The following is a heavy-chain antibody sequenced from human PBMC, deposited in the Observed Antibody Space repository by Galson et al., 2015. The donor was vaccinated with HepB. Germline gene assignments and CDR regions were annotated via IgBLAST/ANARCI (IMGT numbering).Heavy chain of an antibody. CDR2: ISAYNGNT. V-gene: IGHV1-18*01. D-gene: IGHD1-7*01. CDR3: ARESLLITGTFPFDY. CDR1: GYTFTSYG. J-gene: IGHJ4*02. Sequence: SVKVSCKASGYTFTSYGISWVRQAPGQGLEWMGWISAYNGNTNYAQKLQGRVTMTTDTSTSTAYMELRSLRSDDTAVYYCARESLLITGTFPFDYWGQGTLVTVSS.